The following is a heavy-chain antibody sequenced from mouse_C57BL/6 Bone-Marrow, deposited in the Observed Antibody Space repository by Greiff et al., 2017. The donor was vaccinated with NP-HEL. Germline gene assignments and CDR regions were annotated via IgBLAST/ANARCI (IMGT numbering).Heavy chain of an antibody. Sequence: VKLVESGPELVKPGASVKISCKASGYAFSSSWMNWVKQRPGKGLEWIGRIYPGDGDTNYNGKFKGKATLTADKSSSTAYMQLSSLTSEDSAVYFCARRDYDEYYFDYWGQGTTLTVSS. CDR1: GYAFSSSW. J-gene: IGHJ2*01. D-gene: IGHD2-4*01. V-gene: IGHV1-82*01. CDR2: IYPGDGDT. CDR3: ARRDYDEYYFDY.